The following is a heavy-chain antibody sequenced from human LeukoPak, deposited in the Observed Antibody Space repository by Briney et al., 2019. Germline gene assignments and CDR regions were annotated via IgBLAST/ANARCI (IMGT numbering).Heavy chain of an antibody. V-gene: IGHV5-51*01. CDR1: GYTFTTHW. CDR2: IYPGDSDT. D-gene: IGHD2-2*01. Sequence: GESLKISCKGSGYTFTTHWIGWVRQMPGKGLEWMGIIYPGDSDTRYSPSFQGQVTISVDKSISTAYLQWSSLEASDTAMYFCARQPGVGPVVDYWGQETLVTVSS. J-gene: IGHJ4*02. CDR3: ARQPGVGPVVDY.